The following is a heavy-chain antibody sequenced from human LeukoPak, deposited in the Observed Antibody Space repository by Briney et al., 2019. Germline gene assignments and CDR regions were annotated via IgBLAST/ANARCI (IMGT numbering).Heavy chain of an antibody. CDR2: ISRSGSTK. CDR3: AKGLETESRLDS. CDR1: GFTFSDYN. D-gene: IGHD1-1*01. V-gene: IGHV3-11*01. J-gene: IGHJ4*02. Sequence: GGSLRLSCAASGFTFSDYNMRWIRQAPGKGLEWVSSISRSGSTKYYADAVKGRFTISSDKSKNTLFLQMNSLRAEDTALYYCAKGLETESRLDSWGQGTLVTVSS.